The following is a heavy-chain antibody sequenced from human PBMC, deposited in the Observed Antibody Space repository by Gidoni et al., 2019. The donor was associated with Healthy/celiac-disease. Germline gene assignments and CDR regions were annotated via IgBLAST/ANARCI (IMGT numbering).Heavy chain of an antibody. CDR1: GFTFRSYA. D-gene: IGHD4-17*01. J-gene: IGHJ3*02. CDR2: ISYDGSNK. V-gene: IGHV3-30-3*01. CDR3: ARDPTPLYGGNQKGEDAFDI. Sequence: QVQLVESGGGVVQPGRSLRLSCAASGFTFRSYASHWVRQAPGKGLAWVAVISYDGSNKYYADSVKGRFTISRDNSKNTLYLQMNSLRAEDTAVYYCARDPTPLYGGNQKGEDAFDIWGQGTMVTVSS.